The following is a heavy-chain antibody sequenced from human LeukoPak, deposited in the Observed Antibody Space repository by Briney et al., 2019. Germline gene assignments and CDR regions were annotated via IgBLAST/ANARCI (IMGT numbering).Heavy chain of an antibody. J-gene: IGHJ3*02. CDR3: ASLASGDWAFDI. D-gene: IGHD2-21*01. Sequence: GGSLRLSCAASGFAFSRYSMNWVRQAPGKGLEWVSSISYSGPHMFYADSVRGRFTISRDNAENSLFLQMNSLRAEDTAVYYCASLASGDWAFDIWGQGTMVTVSS. CDR2: ISYSGPHM. V-gene: IGHV3-21*01. CDR1: GFAFSRYS.